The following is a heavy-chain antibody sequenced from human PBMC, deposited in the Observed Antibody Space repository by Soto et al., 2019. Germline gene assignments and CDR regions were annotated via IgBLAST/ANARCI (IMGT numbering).Heavy chain of an antibody. CDR2: IKSKTDGGTT. V-gene: IGHV3-15*07. CDR3: TTRDYV. J-gene: IGHJ4*02. Sequence: SVSNAWMNWVRQAPGKGLEWVGRIKSKTDGGTTDYAAPVKGRVTISRDDSKNTLYLQMNSLKTEDTAGYYCTTRDYVCGQGTLVTVSS. D-gene: IGHD4-17*01. CDR1: SVSNAW.